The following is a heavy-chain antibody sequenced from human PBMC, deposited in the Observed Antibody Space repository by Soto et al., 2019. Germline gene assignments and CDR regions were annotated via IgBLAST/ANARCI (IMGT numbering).Heavy chain of an antibody. J-gene: IGHJ5*02. CDR2: IYSIGNT. CDR1: GASISSGVYY. V-gene: IGHV4-31*11. Sequence: QVQLQESGPGLVKPSQTLSLTCAVSGASISSGVYYCSWIRQQAAKVLVWFGYIYSIGNTYYNLSLKSRVTKSADTSNNQFSLKRSAVTSADTAVYYCAGGLGIEVAGRWFDPWGKGILVTVSS. CDR3: AGGLGIEVAGRWFDP.